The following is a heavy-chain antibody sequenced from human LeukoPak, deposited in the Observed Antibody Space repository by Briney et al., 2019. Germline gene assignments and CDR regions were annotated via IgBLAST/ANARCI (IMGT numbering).Heavy chain of an antibody. Sequence: SETLSLTCTVSGGSISSYDCSWIRQPAGQGLEWIGRIYTSGSTNCYPSLKMRVTMTVDASKNKFSLKLSPVTAADTAVYYCARDKNRAVVTAHDYWGQGTLVTVSS. CDR1: GGSISSYD. D-gene: IGHD2-21*02. V-gene: IGHV4-4*07. J-gene: IGHJ4*02. CDR2: IYTSGST. CDR3: ARDKNRAVVTAHDY.